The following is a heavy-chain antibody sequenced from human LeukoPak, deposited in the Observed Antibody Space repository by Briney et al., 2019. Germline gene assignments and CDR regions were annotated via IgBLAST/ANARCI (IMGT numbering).Heavy chain of an antibody. CDR2: ISSSSSYI. D-gene: IGHD4-17*01. J-gene: IGHJ4*02. V-gene: IGHV3-21*01. Sequence: PGGSLRLSCAASGFTFSSYSMNWVREAPGKGLEWVSSISSSSSYIYYADSVKGRFTISGDNAKNSLYLQMNSLRAEDTAVYYCARDFGFGYDYGDYVTIGSYWGQGTLVTVSS. CDR1: GFTFSSYS. CDR3: ARDFGFGYDYGDYVTIGSY.